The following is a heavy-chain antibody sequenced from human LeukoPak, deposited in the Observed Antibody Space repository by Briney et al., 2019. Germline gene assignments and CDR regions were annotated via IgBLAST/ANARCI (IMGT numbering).Heavy chain of an antibody. Sequence: ASVKVSCKVSGYTLTELSMHWVRQAPGKGLEWMGGFDPEDGKTIYAQKFQGRVTMTEDTSTDTAYMELSSLRSDDTAVYYCARGREDYDYVWGSYRPYYFDYWGQGTLVTVSS. D-gene: IGHD3-16*02. CDR1: GYTLTELS. CDR2: FDPEDGKT. J-gene: IGHJ4*02. CDR3: ARGREDYDYVWGSYRPYYFDY. V-gene: IGHV1-24*01.